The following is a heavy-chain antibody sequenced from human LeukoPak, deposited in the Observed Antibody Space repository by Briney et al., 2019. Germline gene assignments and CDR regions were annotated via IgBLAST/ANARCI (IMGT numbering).Heavy chain of an antibody. V-gene: IGHV3-48*03. CDR3: AGESLVRKHSTFDY. J-gene: IGHJ4*02. CDR2: IRGSDTST. D-gene: IGHD3-16*01. Sequence: GGSLRLSCSASGLTFCIYEMNWVRQAPGKGLVWVLYIRGSDTSTFHADSVRGRFTISRDSYKNYLYLQMNSLRVEETAIYYCAGESLVRKHSTFDYWGQGTLVTVSS. CDR1: GLTFCIYE.